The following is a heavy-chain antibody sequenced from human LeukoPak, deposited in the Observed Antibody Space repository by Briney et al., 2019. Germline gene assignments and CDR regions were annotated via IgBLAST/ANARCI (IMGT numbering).Heavy chain of an antibody. V-gene: IGHV4-61*02. J-gene: IGHJ4*02. Sequence: SETLSLTCTVSGGSISSGSYYWRWIRQPAGKGLEWIGRIYTSGSTNYNPSLKSRVTISVDTSKNQFSLKLSSVIAADTAVYYCAKGYFDYWGQGTLVTVSS. CDR1: GGSISSGSYY. CDR2: IYTSGST. CDR3: AKGYFDY.